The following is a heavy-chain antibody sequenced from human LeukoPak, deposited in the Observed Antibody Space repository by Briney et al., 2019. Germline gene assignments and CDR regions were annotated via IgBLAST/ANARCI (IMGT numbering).Heavy chain of an antibody. CDR1: GFTFSGHN. CDR2: VSISSGTI. Sequence: GGSLRLSCAASGFTFSGHNMNWVRQAPGKGLEWISFVSISSGTIYYADSVNGRFRISRDNAKSSLDLEMNSLRADDTAVYYCARWVFDSWGQGTLVTVSS. CDR3: ARWVFDS. V-gene: IGHV3-48*04. J-gene: IGHJ4*02. D-gene: IGHD1-26*01.